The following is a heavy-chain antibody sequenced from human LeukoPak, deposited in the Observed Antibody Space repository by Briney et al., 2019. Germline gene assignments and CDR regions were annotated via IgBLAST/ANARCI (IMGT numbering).Heavy chain of an antibody. Sequence: GGSLRLSCAASGFTFSSYAMSWVRQAPGRGLEWVSAISGSGGSRYSADSVKGRFTISRDNSKNTLYLQMNSLRAEDTAIYYCAKDLYYYGSGNYIDYWGQGTLVTVSS. D-gene: IGHD3-10*01. CDR3: AKDLYYYGSGNYIDY. CDR2: ISGSGGSR. V-gene: IGHV3-23*01. CDR1: GFTFSSYA. J-gene: IGHJ4*02.